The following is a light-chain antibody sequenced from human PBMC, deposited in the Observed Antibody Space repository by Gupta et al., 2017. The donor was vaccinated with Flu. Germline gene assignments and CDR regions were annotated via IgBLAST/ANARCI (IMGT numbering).Light chain of an antibody. CDR3: QQYHSTPQT. CDR2: WAS. J-gene: IGKJ1*01. Sequence: DIVMTQSPDSLAVSLGERATINCKSSQSVLRRANNKNYLAWYQHKPGQPTKLLIYWASNRESGVPDRFSGSGSGTDFTLTISSLQAEDVAIYYCQQYHSTPQTFGQGTKVEIK. V-gene: IGKV4-1*01. CDR1: QSVLRRANNKNY.